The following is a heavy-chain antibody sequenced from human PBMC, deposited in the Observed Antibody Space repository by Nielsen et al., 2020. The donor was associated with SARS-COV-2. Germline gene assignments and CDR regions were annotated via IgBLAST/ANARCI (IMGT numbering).Heavy chain of an antibody. CDR1: GFTFDNYA. J-gene: IGHJ6*01. CDR2: ISWNSVDI. Sequence: SLKISCAASGFTFDNYAMHWVRRVPGKGLEWVSDISWNSVDIGYADSVKGRFTISRDNAKNSLYLQMNSLHQGPIGLPPGTLLQEHLWG. V-gene: IGHV3-9*01. CDR3: TLLQEHL.